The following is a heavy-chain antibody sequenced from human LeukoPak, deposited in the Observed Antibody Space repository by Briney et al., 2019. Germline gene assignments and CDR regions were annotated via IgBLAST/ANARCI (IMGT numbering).Heavy chain of an antibody. CDR1: GYTFTGYY. CDR2: INPNSGGT. Sequence: ASVKVSCKASGYTFTGYYMHWVRQAPGQGLEWMGRINPNSGGTNYAQKFRGRVTMTRDTSISTAYMELSRLRSDDTAVYYCARENLPYDILTGFGPGYDYWGQGTLVTVSS. V-gene: IGHV1-2*06. J-gene: IGHJ4*02. CDR3: ARENLPYDILTGFGPGYDY. D-gene: IGHD3-9*01.